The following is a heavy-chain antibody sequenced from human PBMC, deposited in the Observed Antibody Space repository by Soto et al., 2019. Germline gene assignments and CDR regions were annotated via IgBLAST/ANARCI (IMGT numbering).Heavy chain of an antibody. CDR2: ITPVFGTA. D-gene: IGHD3-10*02. CDR3: ATDVPVVGRVGYDAWDI. Sequence: SVKVSCKVSGVTFSSSTFTWVRQAPGQGLEWIGGITPVFGTANYPQKFQGRVTITADKSTSTAYMELSSLRSEDTALSYCATDVPVVGRVGYDAWDIWGQGPRGTI. J-gene: IGHJ3*02. CDR1: GVTFSSST. V-gene: IGHV1-69*06.